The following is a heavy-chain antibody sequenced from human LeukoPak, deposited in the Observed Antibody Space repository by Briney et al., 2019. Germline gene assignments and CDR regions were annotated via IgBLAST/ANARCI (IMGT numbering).Heavy chain of an antibody. CDR2: IWYDGSNK. Sequence: GGSLRLSCAASGFTFSSYGMHWVRQAPGKGREWVAVIWYDGSNKYYADSVKGRFTISRDNSKNTLYLQMNSLRAEDTAVYYCARAGYYLYGMDVWGQGTTVTVSS. CDR1: GFTFSSYG. J-gene: IGHJ6*02. CDR3: ARAGYYLYGMDV. D-gene: IGHD3-10*01. V-gene: IGHV3-33*01.